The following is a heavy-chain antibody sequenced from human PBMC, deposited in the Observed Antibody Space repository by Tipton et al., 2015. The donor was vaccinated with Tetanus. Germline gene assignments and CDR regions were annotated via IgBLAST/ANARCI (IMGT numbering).Heavy chain of an antibody. D-gene: IGHD3/OR15-3a*01. V-gene: IGHV3-30*18. Sequence: RSLRLSCAASRFTFSSYGMHWVRQAPGKGLEWVAVISYDGGNKFYADSVQGRFTISRDNSKNTFYLEMHSLRSEDTAVYFCAKDDAGLAQRGGFYFDSWGQGTLVTVSS. CDR3: AKDDAGLAQRGGFYFDS. CDR2: ISYDGGNK. J-gene: IGHJ4*02. CDR1: RFTFSSYG.